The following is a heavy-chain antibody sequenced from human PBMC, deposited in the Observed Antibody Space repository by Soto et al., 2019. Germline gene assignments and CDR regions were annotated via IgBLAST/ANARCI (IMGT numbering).Heavy chain of an antibody. V-gene: IGHV3-23*01. CDR3: AKGLGLQYYYFDY. D-gene: IGHD1-1*01. CDR1: GFTFSSYA. J-gene: IGHJ4*02. Sequence: GESLKISCAASGFTFSSYAMSWVRQAPGKGLEWVSAISGSGGSTYYADSVKGRFTISRDNSKNTLYLQMNSLRAEDTAVYYCAKGLGLQYYYFDYWGQGTLVTVSS. CDR2: ISGSGGST.